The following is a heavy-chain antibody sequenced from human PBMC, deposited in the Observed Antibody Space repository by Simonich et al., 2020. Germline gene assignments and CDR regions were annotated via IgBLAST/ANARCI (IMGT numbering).Heavy chain of an antibody. CDR1: GFTFSSYD. J-gene: IGHJ5*02. CDR2: IGTPGDT. D-gene: IGHD1-26*01. V-gene: IGHV3-13*01. Sequence: EVQLVESGGGLVQPGGSLRLSCAASGFTFSSYDMHWVRQATGKGVGWCSAIGTPGDTYYPDSVKGRFTISRENAKNSLYLQMNSLRAGDTAVYYCARGGYSGSYNWFDPWGQGTLVTVSS. CDR3: ARGGYSGSYNWFDP.